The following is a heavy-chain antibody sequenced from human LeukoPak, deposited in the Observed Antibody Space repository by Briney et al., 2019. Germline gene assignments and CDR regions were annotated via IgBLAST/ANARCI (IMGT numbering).Heavy chain of an antibody. Sequence: PGGSLRLSCAASGFTFSSYWMHWVRHAPGKGLVWVSHINSDGSTTNYADSVKGRFTISRDNAKNTLYLQMNSLRAEDTAVYYCARGIGSGWYLDGGQGTLVTVSS. CDR1: GFTFSSYW. J-gene: IGHJ4*02. V-gene: IGHV3-74*01. CDR3: ARGIGSGWYLD. D-gene: IGHD6-19*01. CDR2: INSDGSTT.